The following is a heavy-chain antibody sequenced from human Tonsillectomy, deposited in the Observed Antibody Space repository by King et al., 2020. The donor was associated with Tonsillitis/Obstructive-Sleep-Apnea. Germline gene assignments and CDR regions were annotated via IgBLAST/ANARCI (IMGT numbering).Heavy chain of an antibody. J-gene: IGHJ4*02. CDR1: GFTFDDYA. Sequence: VQLVESGGGLVQPGRSLSLSCAASGFTFDDYAMHWVRQAPGKGLEWVPGISWNSGSIGYADSVKGRFTISRDNAKNSLYLQMNSLRAEDTALYYCAKADPYSDWGQGTLVTVSS. D-gene: IGHD2-21*01. V-gene: IGHV3-9*01. CDR2: ISWNSGSI. CDR3: AKADPYSD.